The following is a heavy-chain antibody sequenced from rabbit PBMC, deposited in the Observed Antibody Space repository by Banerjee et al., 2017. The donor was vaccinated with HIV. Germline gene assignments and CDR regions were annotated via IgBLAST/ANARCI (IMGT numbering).Heavy chain of an antibody. CDR1: GIDFSSYYY. Sequence: QQQLEESGGGLVKPGGTLTLTCKASGIDFSSYYYMCWVRQAPGKGLEWIACIGAGGSGSAYYATWAKGRFTISKTSSTTVTLQMTSLTAADTATYFCARDAGYAGSNLWGPGTLVTVS. CDR2: IGAGGSGSA. J-gene: IGHJ4*01. V-gene: IGHV1S45*01. D-gene: IGHD4-2*01. CDR3: ARDAGYAGSNL.